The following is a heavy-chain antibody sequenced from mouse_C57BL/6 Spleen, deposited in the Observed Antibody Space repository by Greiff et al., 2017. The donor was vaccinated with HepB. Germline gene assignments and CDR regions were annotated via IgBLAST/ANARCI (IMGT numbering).Heavy chain of an antibody. CDR3: ARVDGSSRGFAY. D-gene: IGHD1-1*01. CDR2: ISDGGSYT. J-gene: IGHJ3*01. Sequence: EVQVVESGGGLVKPGGSLKLSCAASGFTFSSYAMSWVRQTPEKRLEWVATISDGGSYTYYPDNVKGRFTISRDNAKNNLYLQMSHLKSEDTAMYYCARVDGSSRGFAYWGQGTLVTVSA. CDR1: GFTFSSYA. V-gene: IGHV5-4*01.